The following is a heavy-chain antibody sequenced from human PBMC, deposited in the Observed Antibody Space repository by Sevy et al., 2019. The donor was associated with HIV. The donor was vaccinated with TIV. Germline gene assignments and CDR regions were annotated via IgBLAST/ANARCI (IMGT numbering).Heavy chain of an antibody. J-gene: IGHJ6*02. CDR1: GFTFSSYA. CDR3: ARGPDGYYGMDV. V-gene: IGHV3-30*04. CDR2: ISYDGSNK. Sequence: GGSLRLSCAASGFTFSSYAMHWVRQAPGKGLEWVAVISYDGSNKYYADSVKGRFTISRDNSKNTLYLQMNSLRAEDTAVYYCARGPDGYYGMDVWGQGTTVTVPS.